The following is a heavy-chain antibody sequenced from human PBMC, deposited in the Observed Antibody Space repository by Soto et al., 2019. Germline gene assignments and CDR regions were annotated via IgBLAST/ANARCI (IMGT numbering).Heavy chain of an antibody. V-gene: IGHV3-15*01. J-gene: IGHJ6*03. CDR1: GFTFRNAW. CDR2: IKSKTDGGTT. CDR3: TTSTAAADPEYYYYYYMDV. Sequence: GGSLRLSCAASGFTFRNAWMSWVRQAPGKGLEWVGRIKSKTDGGTTDYAAPVKGRFTISRDDSKNTLYLQMNSLKTEDTAVYYCTTSTAAADPEYYYYYYMDVWGKGTTVTVSS. D-gene: IGHD6-13*01.